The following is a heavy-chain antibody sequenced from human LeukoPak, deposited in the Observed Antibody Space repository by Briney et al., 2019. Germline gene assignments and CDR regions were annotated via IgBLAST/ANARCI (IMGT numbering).Heavy chain of an antibody. CDR2: ISLYNGDT. D-gene: IGHD1-14*01. CDR3: ARVGEPFDY. V-gene: IGHV1-18*01. Sequence: ASVKVSCKASGYTFTSYAISWIRQAAGQGLEWMAWISLYNGDTTFAQRFQDRVTVTTDTSTNTAYMELRSLTSDDTAVYYCARVGEPFDYWGQGTLVTVSS. CDR1: GYTFTSYA. J-gene: IGHJ4*02.